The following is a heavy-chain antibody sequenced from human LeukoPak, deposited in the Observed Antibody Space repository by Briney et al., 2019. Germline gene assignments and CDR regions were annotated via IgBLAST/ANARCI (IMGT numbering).Heavy chain of an antibody. V-gene: IGHV1-2*06. CDR1: GYTFTGYY. CDR3: ARQHEYSSSSGGRDY. D-gene: IGHD6-6*01. J-gene: IGHJ4*02. Sequence: ASVKVSCKASGYTFTGYYMHWVRQAPGPGLEWMGRINPNSGGTNYAQKFQGRVTMTRDTSISTASMEPSRLRSDDTAVYYCARQHEYSSSSGGRDYWGQGTLVTVSS. CDR2: INPNSGGT.